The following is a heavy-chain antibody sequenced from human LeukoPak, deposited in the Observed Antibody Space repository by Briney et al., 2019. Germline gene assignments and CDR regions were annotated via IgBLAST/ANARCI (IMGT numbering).Heavy chain of an antibody. V-gene: IGHV4-4*02. Sequence: PSETLSLTCAVYGGSISSSNWWSWVRQPPGKWLEWIGEIYYSGRAKYNPSLKSRVTISVDTSKNQFSLKLSSVTAADTAVYYCAREYSSSWDNYYYYMDVWGKGTTVTVSS. J-gene: IGHJ6*03. CDR2: IYYSGRA. CDR3: AREYSSSWDNYYYYMDV. D-gene: IGHD6-13*01. CDR1: GGSISSSNW.